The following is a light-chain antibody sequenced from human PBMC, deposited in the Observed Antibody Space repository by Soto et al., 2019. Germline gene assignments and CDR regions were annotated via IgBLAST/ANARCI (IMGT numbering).Light chain of an antibody. CDR3: QQSYSTPLT. Sequence: IQMTQSPSTLSASVVDGVAIACGASQSISSWLAWYQQKPGKAPKLLIYDASSLQSGVPSRFSGSGSGTDFTLTISSLQPEDFATYYCQQSYSTPLTFGGGTKVDIK. V-gene: IGKV1-39*01. J-gene: IGKJ4*01. CDR2: DAS. CDR1: QSISSW.